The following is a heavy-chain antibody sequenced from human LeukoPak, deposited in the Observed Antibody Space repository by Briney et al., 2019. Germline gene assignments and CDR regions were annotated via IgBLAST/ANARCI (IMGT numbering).Heavy chain of an antibody. CDR2: IYYGGST. D-gene: IGHD3-9*01. CDR3: ARGGRVTYYDILTGYFEGRPLDY. CDR1: GGSISSGGYY. J-gene: IGHJ4*02. Sequence: SQTLSLTCTVSGGSISSGGYYWSWIRQHPGKGLEWMGYIYYGGSTYYNPSLKSRVTISVDTSKNQFSLKLSSVTAPDTAVYYCARGGRVTYYDILTGYFEGRPLDYWGQGTLVTVSS. V-gene: IGHV4-31*03.